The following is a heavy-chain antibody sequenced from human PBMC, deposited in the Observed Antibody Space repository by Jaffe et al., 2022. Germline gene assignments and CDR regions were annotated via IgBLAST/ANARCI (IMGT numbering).Heavy chain of an antibody. J-gene: IGHJ3*02. CDR3: AKGAPQSARPMGELSFGAFDI. Sequence: QVQLVESGGGVVQPGGSLRLSCAASGFTFSSYGMHWVRQAPGKGLEWVAFIRYDGSNKYYADSVKGRFTISRDNSKNTLYLQMNSLRAEDTAVYYCAKGAPQSARPMGELSFGAFDIWGQGTMVTVSS. CDR2: IRYDGSNK. D-gene: IGHD3-16*02. CDR1: GFTFSSYG. V-gene: IGHV3-30*02.